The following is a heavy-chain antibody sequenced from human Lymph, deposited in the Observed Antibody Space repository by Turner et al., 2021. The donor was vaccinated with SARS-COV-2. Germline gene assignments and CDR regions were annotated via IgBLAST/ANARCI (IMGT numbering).Heavy chain of an antibody. D-gene: IGHD1-26*01. CDR2: IYYSGST. CDR1: GGSISSYY. CDR3: AIQNWRATTMGGMDV. V-gene: IGHV4-59*08. Sequence: QVQLQESGPGLVKPSETLSLTCTVSGGSISSYYWSWIRQPPGKGLEWIGYIYYSGSTNYNPSLKSRVTRSVDTSKNQFSLRLSSVTAADTAVYYCAIQNWRATTMGGMDVGGQGTTVTVSS. J-gene: IGHJ6*02.